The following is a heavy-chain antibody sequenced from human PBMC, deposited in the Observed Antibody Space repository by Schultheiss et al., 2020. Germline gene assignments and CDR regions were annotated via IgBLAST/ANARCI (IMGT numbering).Heavy chain of an antibody. CDR2: IYHSGST. Sequence: SETLSLTCTVSGGSISNGSYSWSWIRQPPGKGLEWIGYIYHSGSTYYNPSLKSRVTISVDRSKNQFSLKLSSVTAADTAVYYCARGGYSYGYMVDYWGQGTLVTVSS. CDR3: ARGGYSYGYMVDY. D-gene: IGHD5-18*01. CDR1: GGSISNGSYS. J-gene: IGHJ4*02. V-gene: IGHV4-30-2*01.